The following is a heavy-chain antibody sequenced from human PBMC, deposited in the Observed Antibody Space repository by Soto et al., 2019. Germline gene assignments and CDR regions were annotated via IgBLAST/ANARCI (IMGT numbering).Heavy chain of an antibody. CDR1: GYTFTNYG. J-gene: IGHJ6*03. CDR2: ISAYNGDT. V-gene: IGHV1-18*01. D-gene: IGHD6-6*01. Sequence: QVQLLQSGAEVKKPGASVKVSCKASGYTFTNYGITWVRQAPGQGLEWMGWISAYNGDTHYTQRLQGRVTMTTDTSTSTAYMELRGLRSDDTAVYFWARVRQVVGYFYHHMDVWGKGNTVTVSS. CDR3: ARVRQVVGYFYHHMDV.